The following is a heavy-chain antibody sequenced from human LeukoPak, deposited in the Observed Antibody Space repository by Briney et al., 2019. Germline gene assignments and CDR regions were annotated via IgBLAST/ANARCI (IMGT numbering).Heavy chain of an antibody. CDR2: ISSSGSTI. Sequence: GGSLRLSCAASGFTFSDYYMSWIRQAPGKGLEWVSYISSSGSTIYYADSVKGRFTISRDNAKNSLYLQMNSLRAEDTAVYYCAREIDCDEAYAFDIWGQGTMVTVSS. D-gene: IGHD2-21*02. J-gene: IGHJ3*02. V-gene: IGHV3-11*01. CDR1: GFTFSDYY. CDR3: AREIDCDEAYAFDI.